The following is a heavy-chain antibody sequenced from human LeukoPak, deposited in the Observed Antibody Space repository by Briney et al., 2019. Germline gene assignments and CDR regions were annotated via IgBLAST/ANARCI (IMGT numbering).Heavy chain of an antibody. Sequence: ASVKVSCKASGYTFTSYGISWVRQAPGQGLEWMGWISAYNGNTNYARKLQGRVTMTTDTSTSTAYMELRSLRSDDTAVYYCAREPGYSSGWYGRFDYWGQGTLVTVSS. CDR1: GYTFTSYG. J-gene: IGHJ4*02. CDR2: ISAYNGNT. CDR3: AREPGYSSGWYGRFDY. D-gene: IGHD6-19*01. V-gene: IGHV1-18*01.